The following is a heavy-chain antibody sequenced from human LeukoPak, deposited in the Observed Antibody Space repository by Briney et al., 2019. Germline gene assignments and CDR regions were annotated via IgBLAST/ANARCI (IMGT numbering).Heavy chain of an antibody. CDR1: GYTFTSYD. Sequence: ASVKVSCKASGYTFTSYDINWVRQATGQGLEWMGWMNPNSGNTGYAQKFQGRVTMTRNTPISTAYMELSSLRSEDTAVYYCARGIAVAGSYYFDYWGQGTMVTVSS. CDR2: MNPNSGNT. V-gene: IGHV1-8*01. CDR3: ARGIAVAGSYYFDY. D-gene: IGHD6-19*01. J-gene: IGHJ4*02.